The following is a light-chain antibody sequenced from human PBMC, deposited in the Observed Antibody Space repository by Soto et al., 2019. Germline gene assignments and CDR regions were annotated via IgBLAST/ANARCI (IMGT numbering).Light chain of an antibody. V-gene: IGKV1-27*01. CDR1: QGIRNY. CDR3: QKSNNGPWT. Sequence: DIQMTQSPSSLSASVGDRVTITCRASQGIRNYLAWYQQKPGKVPKLLIYGASTLQSGVPSRFSGGGSGTDFTLTISSLQPEDVATYYCQKSNNGPWTLGQGTKVEIK. CDR2: GAS. J-gene: IGKJ1*01.